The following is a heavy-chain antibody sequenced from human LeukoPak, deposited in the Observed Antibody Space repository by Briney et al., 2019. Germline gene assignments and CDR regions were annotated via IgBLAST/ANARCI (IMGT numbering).Heavy chain of an antibody. CDR1: GYTFTAYY. V-gene: IGHV1-2*06. J-gene: IGHJ6*03. CDR2: FDPNGGGT. CDR3: ARDVRGGGLPENYYYYMDV. Sequence: ASVKVSCKASGYTFTAYYMHWVRQAPGQGLEWMGRFDPNGGGTNYAQKFQGRFTMTRDTSINTPYIELSSLPFDDVAVYYCARDVRGGGLPENYYYYMDVWGNGTTVTVSS. D-gene: IGHD3-10*02.